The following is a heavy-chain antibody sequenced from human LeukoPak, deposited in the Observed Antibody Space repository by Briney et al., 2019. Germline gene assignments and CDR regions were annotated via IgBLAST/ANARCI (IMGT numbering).Heavy chain of an antibody. CDR2: IIPILGIA. Sequence: ASVKVSCKASGGTFSSYAISWVRQAPGQGLEWMGRIIPILGIANYAQKFQGRVTITADKSTSTAYMELSSLRSEDTAVYHCAREMYYYDSSGTYDAFDIWGQGTMVTVSS. CDR3: AREMYYYDSSGTYDAFDI. CDR1: GGTFSSYA. D-gene: IGHD3-22*01. V-gene: IGHV1-69*04. J-gene: IGHJ3*02.